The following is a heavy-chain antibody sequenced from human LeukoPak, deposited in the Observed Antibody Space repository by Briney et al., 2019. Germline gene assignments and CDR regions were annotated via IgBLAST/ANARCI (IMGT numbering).Heavy chain of an antibody. CDR2: IIPIFGTA. V-gene: IGHV1-69*13. CDR1: GGTFSSYA. Sequence: SVKVSCKASGGTFSSYAISWVRQAPGQGLEWMGGIIPIFGTANYAQKFQGRVTITADESTSTAYMELSSLRSEDTAVYYCARDLGSGWCHAFDIWGQGTMVTVSS. J-gene: IGHJ3*02. CDR3: ARDLGSGWCHAFDI. D-gene: IGHD6-19*01.